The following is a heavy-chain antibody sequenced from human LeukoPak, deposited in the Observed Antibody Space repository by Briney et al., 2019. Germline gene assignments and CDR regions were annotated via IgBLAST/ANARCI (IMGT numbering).Heavy chain of an antibody. CDR1: GFTFSSYA. V-gene: IGHV3-23*01. J-gene: IGHJ4*02. CDR3: ARYRHLGY. D-gene: IGHD2-2*02. CDR2: ISGSGGST. Sequence: GGSLRLSRAASGFTFSSYAMSWVRQTPGKGLEWVSAISGSGGSTYYADSVKGRFTISRDNSKSTLFLQMNSLRAEDTAVYYCARYRHLGYWGQGTLVTVSS.